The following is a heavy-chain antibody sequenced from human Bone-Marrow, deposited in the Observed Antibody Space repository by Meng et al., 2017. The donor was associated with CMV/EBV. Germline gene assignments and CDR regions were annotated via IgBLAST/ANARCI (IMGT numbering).Heavy chain of an antibody. V-gene: IGHV4-59*01. CDR3: ARTGYQWLAYFDY. D-gene: IGHD6-19*01. CDR2: IYYSGST. J-gene: IGHJ4*02. Sequence: GSLRLSCTVSGGSISSYYWSWIRQPPGKGLEWIGYIYYSGSTNYNPSLKSRVTISVDTSKNQFSLKLSSVTAEDTAVYYCARTGYQWLAYFDYWGQGTLVTVSS. CDR1: GGSISSYY.